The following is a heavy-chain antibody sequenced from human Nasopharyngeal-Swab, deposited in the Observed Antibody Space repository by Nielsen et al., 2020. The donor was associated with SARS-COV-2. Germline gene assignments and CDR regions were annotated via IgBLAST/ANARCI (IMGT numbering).Heavy chain of an antibody. J-gene: IGHJ6*02. Sequence: SETLSLTCTVSGGSISSGGYCWSWIRQHPGKGLEWIGYIYYSASTYYNPSLKSRVTISVDTSKNQFSLKLSSVTAADTAVYYCARVSMVRGVINYYYGMDVWGQGTMVTVS. V-gene: IGHV4-31*03. CDR3: ARVSMVRGVINYYYGMDV. D-gene: IGHD3-10*01. CDR2: IYYSAST. CDR1: GGSISSGGYC.